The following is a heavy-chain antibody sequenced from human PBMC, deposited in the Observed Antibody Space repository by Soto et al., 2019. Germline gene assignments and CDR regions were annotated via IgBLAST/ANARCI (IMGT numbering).Heavy chain of an antibody. V-gene: IGHV3-30-3*01. D-gene: IGHD5-12*01. CDR3: ARGTSSGYDPYYYYGMDV. Sequence: PGGSLRLSCAASGFTFSSYAMSWVRQAPGKGLEWVAVISYDGSNKYYADSVKGRLTISRDNSKSTLYLQMNSLRAEDTAVYYCARGTSSGYDPYYYYGMDVWGQGTTVTVSS. CDR2: ISYDGSNK. J-gene: IGHJ6*02. CDR1: GFTFSSYA.